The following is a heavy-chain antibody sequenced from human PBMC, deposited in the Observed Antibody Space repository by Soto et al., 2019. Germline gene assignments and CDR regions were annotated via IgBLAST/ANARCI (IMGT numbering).Heavy chain of an antibody. CDR2: ISGSGEIT. CDR1: GFPFRSYA. J-gene: IGHJ4*02. V-gene: IGHV3-23*01. Sequence: LRLSFAASGFPFRSYAIGWVRQAPGRGLEWISVISGSGEITLYTDSVKGRFTISRDFSNNTLSLQMNSLRADDTAIYYCGKARYLLVDQPLYFESWGQGTLVTVSS. CDR3: GKARYLLVDQPLYFES. D-gene: IGHD3-9*01.